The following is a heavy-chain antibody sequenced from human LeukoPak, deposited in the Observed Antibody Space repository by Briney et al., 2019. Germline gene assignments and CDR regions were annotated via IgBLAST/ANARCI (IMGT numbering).Heavy chain of an antibody. J-gene: IGHJ5*02. D-gene: IGHD4-17*01. Sequence: QPGGSLRLSCAASGFTFSSYAMSWVRLAPGKGLEWVSAISGSGGGTYYADSVKGRFTISRDNSKNTLYLQMNSLRAEDTAVYYCAEYDYGDYVQPSTWGQGTLVTVSS. CDR2: ISGSGGGT. CDR3: AEYDYGDYVQPST. CDR1: GFTFSSYA. V-gene: IGHV3-23*01.